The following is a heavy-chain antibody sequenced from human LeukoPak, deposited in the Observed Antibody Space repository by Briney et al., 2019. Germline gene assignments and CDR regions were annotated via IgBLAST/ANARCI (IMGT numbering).Heavy chain of an antibody. D-gene: IGHD6-25*01. Sequence: ASVKVSCKASGYTFTSYGISWVRQAPGQGLEWMGWISAYNGNTNYAQKLQGRVTMTRNTSISTAYMELSSLRSEDTAVYYCARGLKNGGYYYYYYGMDVWGQGTTVTVSS. CDR1: GYTFTSYG. J-gene: IGHJ6*02. CDR3: ARGLKNGGYYYYYYGMDV. V-gene: IGHV1-18*01. CDR2: ISAYNGNT.